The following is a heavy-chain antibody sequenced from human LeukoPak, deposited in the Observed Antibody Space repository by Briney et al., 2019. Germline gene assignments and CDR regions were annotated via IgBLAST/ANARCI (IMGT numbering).Heavy chain of an antibody. D-gene: IGHD6-13*01. CDR3: AASIVGIAAAGTADY. J-gene: IGHJ4*02. Sequence: ASVKVSCKASGGTFSSYAISWVRQAPGQGLEWMGGIIPIFGTAYYAQKFQGRVTITADESTSTAYMELSSLRSEDTAVYYCAASIVGIAAAGTADYWGQGTLVTVSS. V-gene: IGHV1-69*13. CDR1: GGTFSSYA. CDR2: IIPIFGTA.